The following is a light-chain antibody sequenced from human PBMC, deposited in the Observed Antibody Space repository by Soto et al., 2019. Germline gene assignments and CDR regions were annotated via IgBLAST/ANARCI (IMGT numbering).Light chain of an antibody. CDR2: WAS. CDR1: QRVLKSSNNKNY. Sequence: DIVMTQSPDSLAVSLGERATINCKSRQRVLKSSNNKNYLAWYQQKPGQPPKLLIYWASTRESGVPDRFSGRGSGTDFTLTISSLQAEDVAVYYCQQYYSTPPWTFGQGTKVEIK. J-gene: IGKJ1*01. CDR3: QQYYSTPPWT. V-gene: IGKV4-1*01.